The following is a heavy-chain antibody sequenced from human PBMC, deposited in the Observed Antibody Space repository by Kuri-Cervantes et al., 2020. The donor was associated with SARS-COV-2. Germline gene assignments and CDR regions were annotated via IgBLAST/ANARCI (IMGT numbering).Heavy chain of an antibody. CDR3: AKASWFGELLVPSDY. V-gene: IGHV3-30*18. D-gene: IGHD3-10*01. J-gene: IGHJ4*02. CDR1: GFTFSSYG. CDR2: ISYDGSNK. Sequence: GESLKISCAASGFTFSSYGMHWVRQAPGKGLEWVAVISYDGSNKYYADSVKGRFTISRDNSRNTLYLQMNSLRAEDTAVYYCAKASWFGELLVPSDYWGQGTLVTGYS.